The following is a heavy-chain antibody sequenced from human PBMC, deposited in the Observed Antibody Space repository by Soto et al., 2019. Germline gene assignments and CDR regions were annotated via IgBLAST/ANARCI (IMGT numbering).Heavy chain of an antibody. CDR3: AREYYDILTGYYGPYFDY. J-gene: IGHJ4*02. V-gene: IGHV1-69*04. CDR2: IIPILGIA. D-gene: IGHD3-9*01. Sequence: ASVKVSCKASGGTISSYTISWVRQAPGQGLEWMGRIIPILGIANYAQKFQGRVTITADKSTSTAYMELSSLRSEDTAVYYCAREYYDILTGYYGPYFDYWGQGTQVTVSS. CDR1: GGTISSYT.